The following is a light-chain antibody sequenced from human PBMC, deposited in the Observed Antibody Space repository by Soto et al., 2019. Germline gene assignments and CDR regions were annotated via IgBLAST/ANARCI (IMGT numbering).Light chain of an antibody. CDR2: DVY. CDR1: SSDVGRYTY. J-gene: IGLJ1*01. CDR3: TSYTSASTPYV. V-gene: IGLV2-14*01. Sequence: QSVLTQPSSVSGSPGQSITISCVGTSSDVGRYTYVSWYQQYPGKAPKLIIYDVYNWPSGVSNRFSGSKSGNTASLTISGLQAEDEADYYCTSYTSASTPYVFGSGTKVTVL.